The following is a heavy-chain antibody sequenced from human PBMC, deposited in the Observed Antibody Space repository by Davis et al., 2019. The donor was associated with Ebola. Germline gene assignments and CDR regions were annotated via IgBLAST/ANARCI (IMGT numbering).Heavy chain of an antibody. CDR2: ISSSGSTI. Sequence: GESLKISCAASGFTFSDYYMSWIRQAPGKGLEWVSYISSSGSTIYYADSVKGRFTISRDNAKNSLYLQMNSLRAEDTAVYYCARIENLITLGANDYWGQGTLVTVSS. V-gene: IGHV3-11*01. D-gene: IGHD1-26*01. J-gene: IGHJ4*02. CDR3: ARIENLITLGANDY. CDR1: GFTFSDYY.